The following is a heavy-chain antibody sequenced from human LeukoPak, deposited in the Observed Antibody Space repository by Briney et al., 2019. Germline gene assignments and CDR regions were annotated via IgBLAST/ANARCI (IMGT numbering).Heavy chain of an antibody. V-gene: IGHV1-2*02. J-gene: IGHJ4*02. CDR1: GYTVTGYY. Sequence: ASVKVSCKASGYTVTGYYMHWVRQAPGQGLEWMGWINPNSGGTNYAQKFLGRVTMTRDTSISTAYMELSRLRFDDTAVYYCARGPHWDPHFDYWGQGTLVTVSS. D-gene: IGHD7-27*01. CDR3: ARGPHWDPHFDY. CDR2: INPNSGGT.